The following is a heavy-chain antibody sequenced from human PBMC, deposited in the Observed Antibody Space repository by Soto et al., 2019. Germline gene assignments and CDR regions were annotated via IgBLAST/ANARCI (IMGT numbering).Heavy chain of an antibody. CDR1: GGSISSYY. V-gene: IGHV4-59*01. CDR2: IYYSGST. D-gene: IGHD3-3*01. J-gene: IGHJ3*02. Sequence: SETLSLTCTVSGGSISSYYWSWIRQPPGKGLEWIGYIYYSGSTNYNPSLKSRVTISVDTSKNQFSLKLSSVTAADTAVYYCAKVLRIWSGYPHSAFDIWGQDTMVTISS. CDR3: AKVLRIWSGYPHSAFDI.